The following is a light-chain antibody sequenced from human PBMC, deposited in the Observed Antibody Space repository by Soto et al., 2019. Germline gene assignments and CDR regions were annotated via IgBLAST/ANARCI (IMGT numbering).Light chain of an antibody. CDR3: SSYTSSSSNFV. CDR2: EVS. J-gene: IGLJ1*01. Sequence: QAVLTQPGSVSGSPGQSITISYSGSSSDVGGYNYVSWYQQHPGKAPQLMIYEVSNRPSGVSNRFSGSKSGNTASLTISGLQAEDEADYYCSSYTSSSSNFVFGSGTKVTVL. V-gene: IGLV2-14*01. CDR1: SSDVGGYNY.